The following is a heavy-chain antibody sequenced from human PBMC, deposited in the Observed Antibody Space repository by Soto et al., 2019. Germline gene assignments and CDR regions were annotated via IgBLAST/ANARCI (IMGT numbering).Heavy chain of an antibody. Sequence: QVQLVQSGAEVKTPGASVKVSCKASGYTFHSYGISWVRQAPGQGLEWMGTISGYNGNTNYAQKLQGRVTMTTATSTSPAYMELRSLRSDDTALYYCASEISSGWANWFDPWGQGTMVTVSS. CDR3: ASEISSGWANWFDP. CDR1: GYTFHSYG. J-gene: IGHJ5*02. D-gene: IGHD6-19*01. CDR2: ISGYNGNT. V-gene: IGHV1-18*04.